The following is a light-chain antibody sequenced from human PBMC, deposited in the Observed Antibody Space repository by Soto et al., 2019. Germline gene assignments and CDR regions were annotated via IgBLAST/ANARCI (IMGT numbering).Light chain of an antibody. V-gene: IGLV2-8*01. CDR1: SSDIGGYDF. CDR3: SSYSDTNIYV. J-gene: IGLJ1*01. Sequence: QAALTQPPSASGSPGQAVTISCTGTSSDIGGYDFVSWYQVRPGEAPQLIIYNVNGRPSGVPRRFSGSKSGNTASLTVSGLQAVDEADYYCSSYSDTNIYVFGTGTKV. CDR2: NVN.